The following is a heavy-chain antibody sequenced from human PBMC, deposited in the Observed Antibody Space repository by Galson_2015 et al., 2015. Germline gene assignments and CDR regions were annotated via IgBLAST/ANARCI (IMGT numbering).Heavy chain of an antibody. CDR1: GFTFSGSG. V-gene: IGHV3-30*03. J-gene: IGHJ4*02. CDR3: AHRGRDSSGSTALDY. CDR2: ISADITTK. D-gene: IGHD6-25*01. Sequence: SLRLSCAASGFTFSGSGMHWVRQAPGRGLEWVAIISADITTKYYADSVKGRFTISRDNSKNTLYLQMNNLRPEDTAMYYCAHRGRDSSGSTALDYWGQGTLVTVSS.